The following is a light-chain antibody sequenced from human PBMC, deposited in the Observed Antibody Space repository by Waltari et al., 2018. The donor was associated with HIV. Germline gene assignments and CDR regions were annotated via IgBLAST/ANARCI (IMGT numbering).Light chain of an antibody. V-gene: IGLV1-47*01. CDR3: AIWSDSLTGWV. CDR2: GNN. J-gene: IGLJ3*02. Sequence: QSVLTQTPSSSGGPGQRVTIPCSGTGSTLGTNSVFRYQLLPGAAPRLLIYGNNERPLGVPDRFSASKSDTSASLAISGLRSEDEGDYYCAIWSDSLTGWVFGGGTKVTVL. CDR1: GSTLGTNS.